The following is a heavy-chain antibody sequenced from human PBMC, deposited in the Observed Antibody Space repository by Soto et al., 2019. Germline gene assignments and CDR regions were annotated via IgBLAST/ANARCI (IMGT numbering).Heavy chain of an antibody. CDR2: ISYDGSNK. CDR1: GFTFSSYG. D-gene: IGHD1-26*01. Sequence: LRLSCAASGFTFSSYGMHWVRQAPGKGLEWVAVISYDGSNKYYADSVKGRFTISRDNSKNTLYLQMNSLRAEDTAVYYCAKDKEGAPDYWGQGTLVTVSS. V-gene: IGHV3-30*18. CDR3: AKDKEGAPDY. J-gene: IGHJ4*02.